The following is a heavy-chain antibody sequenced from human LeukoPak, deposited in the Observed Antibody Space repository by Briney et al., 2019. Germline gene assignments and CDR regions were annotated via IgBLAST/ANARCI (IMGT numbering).Heavy chain of an antibody. CDR1: GGTFSSYA. Sequence: GSSVKVSCKASGGTFSSYAISWVRQAPGQGLEWMGGSIPIFGTANYAQKFQGRVTITADESTSTAYMELSSLRSEDTAVYYCARDQHPYCSSTSCYRGFRYWGQGTLVTVSS. V-gene: IGHV1-69*01. D-gene: IGHD2-2*01. CDR2: SIPIFGTA. J-gene: IGHJ4*02. CDR3: ARDQHPYCSSTSCYRGFRY.